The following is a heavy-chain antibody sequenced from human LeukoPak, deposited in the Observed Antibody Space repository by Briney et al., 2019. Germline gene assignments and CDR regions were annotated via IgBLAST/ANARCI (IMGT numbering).Heavy chain of an antibody. V-gene: IGHV3-30-3*01. CDR1: GFTFSSYA. CDR2: ISYDRSIT. J-gene: IGHJ4*02. CDR3: ASDPTAVNNLPSYYFDY. Sequence: PGGSLRLSCAASGFTFSSYAMHWVRQAPGKGLEWVAVISYDRSITYYADSVKGRFTLSCDNSKNTLYLQMNSLSPEDTAVYYCASDPTAVNNLPSYYFDYWGQGTLVTVSS. D-gene: IGHD6-19*01.